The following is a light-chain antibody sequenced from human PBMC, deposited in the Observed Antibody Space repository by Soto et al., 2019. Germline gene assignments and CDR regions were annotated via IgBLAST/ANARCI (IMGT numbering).Light chain of an antibody. CDR3: SSYTSFSTYV. CDR2: EVS. Sequence: QSVLTQPASVSVSPGQSITSSCTGTISDVGGYNYVSWYQQHPGKAPKLMIYEVSNRPSGVSNRFSGSKSDNTASLTISGLQAEDEADYYCSSYTSFSTYVFGTGTKVTVL. J-gene: IGLJ1*01. CDR1: ISDVGGYNY. V-gene: IGLV2-14*01.